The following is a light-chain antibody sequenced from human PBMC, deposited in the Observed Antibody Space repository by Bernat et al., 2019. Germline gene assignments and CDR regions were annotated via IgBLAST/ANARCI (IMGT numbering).Light chain of an antibody. V-gene: IGKV2-30*01. Sequence: DVVMTQSPLSLSVTLGQPASISCRSSQSLVDSAGNTYLNWYQQRPGQSPRRLIYKVSNRDSGVPDRFSGSGSGTDFTLKISRVEAEDIGLYYCMQGTHLITFGGGTKVEIK. CDR1: QSLVDSAGNTY. J-gene: IGKJ4*01. CDR3: MQGTHLIT. CDR2: KVS.